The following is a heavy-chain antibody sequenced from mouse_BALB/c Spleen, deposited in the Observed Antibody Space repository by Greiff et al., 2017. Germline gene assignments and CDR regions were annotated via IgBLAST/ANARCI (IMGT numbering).Heavy chain of an antibody. D-gene: IGHD4-1*02. CDR1: GFSLTSYG. Sequence: VKLMESGPGLVAPSQSLSITCTVSGFSLTSYGVHWVRQPPGKGLEWLGVIWAGGSTNYNSALMSRLSISKDNSKSQVFLKMNSLQTDDTAMYYCATPTGTEEAMDYWGQGTSVTVSS. V-gene: IGHV2-9*02. J-gene: IGHJ4*01. CDR2: IWAGGST. CDR3: ATPTGTEEAMDY.